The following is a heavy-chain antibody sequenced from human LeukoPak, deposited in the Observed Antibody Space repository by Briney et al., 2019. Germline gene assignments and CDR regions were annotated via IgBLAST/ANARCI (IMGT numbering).Heavy chain of an antibody. V-gene: IGHV4-59*01. CDR1: GGSISSFY. Sequence: SETLSLTCTVSGGSISSFYWSWVRQPPGKGLERIGYVYYTGSTNYSPSLKSRVTISMDASKNQFSLKLRSVTAADTAVYYCGAFDVWGQGTMVTVSS. CDR2: VYYTGST. CDR3: GAFDV. J-gene: IGHJ3*01.